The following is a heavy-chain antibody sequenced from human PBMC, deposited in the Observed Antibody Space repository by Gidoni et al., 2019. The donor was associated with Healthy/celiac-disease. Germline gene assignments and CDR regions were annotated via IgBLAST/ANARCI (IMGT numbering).Heavy chain of an antibody. J-gene: IGHJ4*02. CDR2: IYYSGRT. V-gene: IGHV4-39*01. D-gene: IGHD4-17*01. CDR1: GGSISSSSYY. Sequence: QLQLQESGPGLVKPSETLYLTCTVSGGSISSSSYYWGWIRQPPGKGLEWIGSIYYSGRTYYNPSLQSRVTISVDTSKNQFSLKLSSVTAADTAVYYCARHPDYGVPDYWGQGTLVTVSS. CDR3: ARHPDYGVPDY.